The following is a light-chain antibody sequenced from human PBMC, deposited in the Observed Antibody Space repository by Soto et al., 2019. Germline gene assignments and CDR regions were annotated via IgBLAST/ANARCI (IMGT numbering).Light chain of an antibody. CDR2: SAS. Sequence: DIQMTQSPSSLSASVGDRVTIACRASQGISSFLNWYQQRPGKAPKLLISSASRLQSGVTSRFSGSGTGTDFTLTISSLRPEDFATYYCQQSYSAPPTFGQGTKVEV. V-gene: IGKV1-39*01. CDR3: QQSYSAPPT. CDR1: QGISSF. J-gene: IGKJ1*01.